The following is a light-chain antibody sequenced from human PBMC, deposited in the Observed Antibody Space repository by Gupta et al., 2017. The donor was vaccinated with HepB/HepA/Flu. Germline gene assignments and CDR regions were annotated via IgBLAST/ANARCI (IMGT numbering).Light chain of an antibody. CDR3: QQYNDWPQT. V-gene: IGKV3-15*01. CDR2: GAS. CDR1: QSVSSS. J-gene: IGKJ1*01. Sequence: IVMTQSPATLSVSPGERATLSCRASQSVSSSLAWYQQKPGQAPRLLIYGASSRATGIPARFSGSGSGTEFTLTISSLQSEDLAVYYCQQYNDWPQTFGQGTKVEIK.